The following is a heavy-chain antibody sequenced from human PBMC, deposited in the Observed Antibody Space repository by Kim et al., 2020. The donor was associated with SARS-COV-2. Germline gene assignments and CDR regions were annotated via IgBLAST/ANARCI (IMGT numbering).Heavy chain of an antibody. CDR2: IDLRDSYT. CDR1: GYTFTSHW. Sequence: GESLKISCKGSGYTFTSHWITWVRQMPGKGLEWMVRIDLRDSYTTYSPSFQGHVTISADKFVSTAYLQWSSLKASDTAIYYCARGSDYDYWGQGTLVTVS. CDR3: ARGSDYDY. D-gene: IGHD4-17*01. V-gene: IGHV5-10-1*01. J-gene: IGHJ4*02.